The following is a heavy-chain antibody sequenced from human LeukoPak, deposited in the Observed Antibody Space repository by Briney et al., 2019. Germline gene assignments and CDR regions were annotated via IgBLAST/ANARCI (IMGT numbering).Heavy chain of an antibody. CDR3: EKGRTMVRGVSYFDN. J-gene: IGHJ4*02. CDR2: INHSGST. D-gene: IGHD3-10*01. V-gene: IGHV4-34*01. Sequence: SETLSLTCAVYGGSFSGYYWSWLRQPPGKGLEWIGEINHSGSTNYNPSLKSRVTISVDTSKNQFSLKLDSVTAADTDVYYWEKGRTMVRGVSYFDNWGQGTLVTVSS. CDR1: GGSFSGYY.